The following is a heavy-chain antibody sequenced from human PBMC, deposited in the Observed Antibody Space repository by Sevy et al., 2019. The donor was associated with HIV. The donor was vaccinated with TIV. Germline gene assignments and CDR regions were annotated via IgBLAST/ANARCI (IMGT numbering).Heavy chain of an antibody. CDR3: ARDGPYEMATIIFYFDY. Sequence: GGSLRLSCAASGFTFSSYAMHWVPQAPGKGLEWVAVISYDGSNKYYADSVKGRFTISRDNSKNTLYLQMNSLRAEDTAVYYCARDGPYEMATIIFYFDYWGQGTLVTVSS. CDR1: GFTFSSYA. CDR2: ISYDGSNK. D-gene: IGHD5-12*01. V-gene: IGHV3-30-3*01. J-gene: IGHJ4*02.